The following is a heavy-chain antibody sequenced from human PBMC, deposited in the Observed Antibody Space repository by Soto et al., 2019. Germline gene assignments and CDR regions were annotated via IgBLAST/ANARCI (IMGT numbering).Heavy chain of an antibody. CDR1: GGSISSYY. J-gene: IGHJ6*03. CDR2: IYYSGST. CDR3: ARHGFYYYYMDV. V-gene: IGHV4-59*08. Sequence: SETLSLTCTVSGGSISSYYWRWIRQPPGKGLEWIGYIYYSGSTNYNPSLKSRVTISVDTSKNQFSLKLSSVTAADTAVYYCARHGFYYYYMDVWGKGTTVTVSS.